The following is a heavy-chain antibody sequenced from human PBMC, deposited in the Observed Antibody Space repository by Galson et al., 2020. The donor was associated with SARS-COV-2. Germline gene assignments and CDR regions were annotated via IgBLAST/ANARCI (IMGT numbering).Heavy chain of an antibody. CDR2: IYYSGIT. Sequence: SETLSLTCTVSGGSISSASHYWGWIRQPPGKGLEWIGTIYYSGITFYNPSLKSRLTISVDASKNQFPLKLSSVTAADTAVYFCARLSSTGSSFGDSWGQGTLVTVSS. CDR3: ARLSSTGSSFGDS. J-gene: IGHJ4*02. CDR1: GGSISSASHY. V-gene: IGHV4-39*01. D-gene: IGHD1-1*01.